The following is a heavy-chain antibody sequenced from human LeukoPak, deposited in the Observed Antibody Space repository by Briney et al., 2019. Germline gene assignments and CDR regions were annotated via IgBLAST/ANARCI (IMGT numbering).Heavy chain of an antibody. Sequence: ASVKVSCKASGYTFTSYYMHWVRHAPRQGLEWMGVINPSGGSASYAQKFQGRVTMTRDTSTNTVYMELSSLRSDDTAVYYCARSTDYGGSFDYWGQGTLVTVSS. J-gene: IGHJ4*02. CDR1: GYTFTSYY. CDR2: INPSGGSA. CDR3: ARSTDYGGSFDY. V-gene: IGHV1-46*01. D-gene: IGHD4-23*01.